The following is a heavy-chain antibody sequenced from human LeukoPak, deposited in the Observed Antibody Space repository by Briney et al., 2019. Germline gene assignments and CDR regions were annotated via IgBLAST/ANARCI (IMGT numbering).Heavy chain of an antibody. J-gene: IGHJ3*02. CDR2: INPNSGGT. CDR1: GYTFSDYY. CDR3: AREGHDSSGYRDDAFDI. Sequence: ASVKVSCKASGYTFSDYYIYWVRQAPGQGLEWMGWINPNSGGTNYAQKFQGRVTMTRDTSISTAYMELSRLRSDDTAVYYCAREGHDSSGYRDDAFDIWGQGTMVTVSS. V-gene: IGHV1-2*02. D-gene: IGHD3-22*01.